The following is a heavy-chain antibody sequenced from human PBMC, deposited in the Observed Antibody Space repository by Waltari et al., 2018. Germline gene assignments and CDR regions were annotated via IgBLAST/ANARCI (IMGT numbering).Heavy chain of an antibody. D-gene: IGHD3-22*01. V-gene: IGHV3-49*04. J-gene: IGHJ3*02. Sequence: QLVESGGDSVPPGRSLRLSCRGSGFAFGDYALNSVRQAPGKGLAWVGFIRSIPYWGTSEYAASVGNRFVLSRDDSKYIAYLQMNSLKAEDTAVYYCNREPFGGYYESSGDRDPFETWGPGTLVTVSS. CDR3: NREPFGGYYESSGDRDPFET. CDR1: GFAFGDYA. CDR2: IRSIPYWGTS.